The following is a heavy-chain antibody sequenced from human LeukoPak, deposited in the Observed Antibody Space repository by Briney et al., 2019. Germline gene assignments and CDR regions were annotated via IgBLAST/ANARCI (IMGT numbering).Heavy chain of an antibody. CDR1: GFTFDDYA. CDR2: ISWNSGSI. V-gene: IGHV3-9*01. J-gene: IGHJ3*02. D-gene: IGHD5-18*01. Sequence: RAGGSLRLSCAASGFTFDDYAMHWVRQAPGKGLEWVSGISWNSGSIGYADSVKGRFTISRDNAKNSLYLQMNSLRAEDTALYYCAKDSTSDTAMGFGAFDIWGQGTMVTVSS. CDR3: AKDSTSDTAMGFGAFDI.